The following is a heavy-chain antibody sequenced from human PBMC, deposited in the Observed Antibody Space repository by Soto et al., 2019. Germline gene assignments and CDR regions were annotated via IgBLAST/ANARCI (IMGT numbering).Heavy chain of an antibody. J-gene: IGHJ6*02. CDR3: ARVRDSFGLDV. CDR1: GGSITGAYY. Sequence: SETLSLTCNVSGGSITGAYYWNWLRQHPGKGLEWIGSIHYRGTTDYNPSLKSRITISLDRSKNQFALKLSSVTDADTAVYYCARVRDSFGLDVWGQGTTVTVSS. V-gene: IGHV4-31*03. D-gene: IGHD2-15*01. CDR2: IHYRGTT.